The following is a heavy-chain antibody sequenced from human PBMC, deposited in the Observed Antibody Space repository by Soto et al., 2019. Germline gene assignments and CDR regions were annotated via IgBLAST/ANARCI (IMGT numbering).Heavy chain of an antibody. CDR2: IIPILGIA. Sequence: QVQLVQSGAEVKKPGSSVKVSCKASGGTFSSYTISWVRQAPGQGLEWMGRIIPILGIANYAQKFQGRVTITADKSTSTAYRELSSLRSEDTAVYYCARGHGGNGAYYGMDVWGQGTTVTVS. D-gene: IGHD2-15*01. CDR3: ARGHGGNGAYYGMDV. J-gene: IGHJ6*02. V-gene: IGHV1-69*02. CDR1: GGTFSSYT.